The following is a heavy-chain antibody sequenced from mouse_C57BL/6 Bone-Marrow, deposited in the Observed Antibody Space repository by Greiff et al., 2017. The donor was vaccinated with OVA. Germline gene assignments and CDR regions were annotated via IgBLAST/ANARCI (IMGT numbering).Heavy chain of an antibody. CDR2: ISSGSSTI. J-gene: IGHJ3*01. CDR3: AKNYPSSFAY. CDR1: GFTFSDYG. D-gene: IGHD2-1*01. Sequence: EVQLVESGGGLVKPGGSLKLSCAASGFTFSDYGMHWVRQAPEQGLEWVAYISSGSSTIYYADTVKGRFTISRDTAKNTLFLQMTSLRSEDTAMYYCAKNYPSSFAYWGQGTLVTVSA. V-gene: IGHV5-17*01.